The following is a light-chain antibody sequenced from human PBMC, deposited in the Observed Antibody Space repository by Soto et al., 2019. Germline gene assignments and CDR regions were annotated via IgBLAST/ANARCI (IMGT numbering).Light chain of an antibody. V-gene: IGKV2-28*01. J-gene: IGKJ4*01. CDR2: LSY. CDR3: MQALNIPLT. CDR1: QRILNSNGYNY. Sequence: PLTVSVPPGQAAYISCRSRQRILNSNGYNYVDWYVQKPGQSPKLLIYLSYNRASGVTDRFSGSGSGTDFTLKISRVEAEDGGLYYCMQALNIPLTFGEGSKV.